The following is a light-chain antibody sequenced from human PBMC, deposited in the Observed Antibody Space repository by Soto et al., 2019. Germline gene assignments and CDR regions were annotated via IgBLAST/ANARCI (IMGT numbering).Light chain of an antibody. J-gene: IGKJ3*01. CDR2: GAS. CDR3: QLYVSSLTWT. CDR1: QSVSSN. V-gene: IGKV3-20*01. Sequence: EIVMTQAPATLYVSPGESATISCRASQSVSSNLAWYQRKPGQSPRLLIYGASTRATGIPDRFSGSRSGTDFTLTIIRLEPEDYAVYYYQLYVSSLTWTFGPGTNVDIK.